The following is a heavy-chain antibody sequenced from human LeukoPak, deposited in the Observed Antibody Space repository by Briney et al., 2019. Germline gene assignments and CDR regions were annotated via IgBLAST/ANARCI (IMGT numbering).Heavy chain of an antibody. CDR3: VRRDGYNCFDY. J-gene: IGHJ4*02. D-gene: IGHD5-24*01. Sequence: SETLSLTCTVSGGSISNSSYYWGWIRQPPGKGLEWIGSMYYSGSTYYNPSLKSRVTISVDTSKNQFSLKLTSVTAADTAVYYCVRRDGYNCFDYWGQGTLVTVSS. CDR2: MYYSGST. V-gene: IGHV4-39*01. CDR1: GGSISNSSYY.